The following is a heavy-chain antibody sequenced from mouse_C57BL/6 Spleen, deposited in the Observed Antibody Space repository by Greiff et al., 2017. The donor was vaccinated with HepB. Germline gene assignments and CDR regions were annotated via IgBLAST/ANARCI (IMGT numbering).Heavy chain of an antibody. CDR2: IYWDDDK. CDR1: GFSLRTSGMG. Sequence: QVQLKESGPGILQSSQTLSLTCSFSGFSLRTSGMGVSWIRQPSGKGLEWLAHIYWDDDKRYNPSLKSRLTISKDTSINQVYLKITSVDTADTATYYCARTDSSGYVYCDYWGQGTTLTVSS. J-gene: IGHJ2*01. CDR3: ARTDSSGYVYCDY. D-gene: IGHD3-2*02. V-gene: IGHV8-12*01.